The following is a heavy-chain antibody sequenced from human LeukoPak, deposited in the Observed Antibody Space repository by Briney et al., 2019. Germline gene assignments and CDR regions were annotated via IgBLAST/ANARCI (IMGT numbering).Heavy chain of an antibody. V-gene: IGHV3-7*01. CDR2: IKQDGSEK. CDR1: GFTFSSYW. D-gene: IGHD3-3*01. Sequence: GGSLRLSCAASGFTFSSYWMSWVRQAPGKGLEWVANIKQDGSEKYYVDSVKGRFTISRDNAKNSLYLQMNSLRAEDTAVYYCAREVSPNYDFWSGYYSQFDYWGQGTPVTVSS. CDR3: AREVSPNYDFWSGYYSQFDY. J-gene: IGHJ4*02.